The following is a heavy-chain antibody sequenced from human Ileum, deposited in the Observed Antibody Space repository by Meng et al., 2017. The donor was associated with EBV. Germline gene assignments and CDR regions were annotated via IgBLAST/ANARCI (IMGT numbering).Heavy chain of an antibody. J-gene: IGHJ4*02. D-gene: IGHD1-26*01. Sequence: GGGILRPERTLALCSRASGFIVSIYAMDWVRQAPGKGLEWVAVMSNDGNTKEYADSVKGRFTISRDNSKNEVYLQMNSLRGEDTALYYCLRESDDGGSYYAYWGQGTLVTVPS. CDR3: LRESDDGGSYYAY. CDR2: MSNDGNTK. V-gene: IGHV3-30*14. CDR1: GFIVSIYA.